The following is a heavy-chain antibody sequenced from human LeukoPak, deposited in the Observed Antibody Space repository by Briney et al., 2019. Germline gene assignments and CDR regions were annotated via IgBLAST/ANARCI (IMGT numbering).Heavy chain of an antibody. CDR3: ARDNSVEDTAWWFDP. CDR2: INPSGGST. Sequence: ASVKVSRKASGYTFTSYYMHWVRQAPGQGLEWMGIINPSGGSTSYAQKFQGRVTMTRDMSTSTDYMELSSLRSEGTAVYYCARDNSVEDTAWWFDPWGQGTLVTVSS. D-gene: IGHD4-23*01. CDR1: GYTFTSYY. V-gene: IGHV1-46*01. J-gene: IGHJ5*02.